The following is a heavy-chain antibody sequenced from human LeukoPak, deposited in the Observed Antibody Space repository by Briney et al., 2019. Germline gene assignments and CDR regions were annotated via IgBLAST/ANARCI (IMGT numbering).Heavy chain of an antibody. CDR2: IGSYSSPV. J-gene: IGHJ5*02. D-gene: IGHD2-15*01. CDR1: GFIFGDYY. CDR3: ARMADYSEFDP. V-gene: IGHV3-11*01. Sequence: GGSLRLSCAASGFIFGDYYMSWIRQAPGKGLEWVSYIGSYSSPVYYADSVQGRFAISRENAKNLLHLEMNSLRAEDTAVYYCARMADYSEFDPWGQGTLVTVSS.